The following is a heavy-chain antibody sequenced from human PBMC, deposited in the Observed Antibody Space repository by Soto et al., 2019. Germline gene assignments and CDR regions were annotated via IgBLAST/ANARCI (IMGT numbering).Heavy chain of an antibody. J-gene: IGHJ4*02. V-gene: IGHV1-2*02. CDR3: ARGLSSSWSFEL. Sequence: ASVKVSCMASGYTFPGHYMHWVRLDPGQGLEWMGWINPNSGGTNYAQKFQGRVTMTRDAAISTAYMELCRLRSEDTALYYCARGLSSSWSFELWGQGTLV. CDR2: INPNSGGT. D-gene: IGHD6-13*01. CDR1: GYTFPGHY.